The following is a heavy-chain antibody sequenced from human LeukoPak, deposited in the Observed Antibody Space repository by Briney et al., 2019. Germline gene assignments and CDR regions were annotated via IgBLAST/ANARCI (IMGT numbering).Heavy chain of an antibody. CDR2: IKSKSDGGTT. CDR3: TTDPFLPTDY. Sequence: SWVRQAPGKGLEWVGRIKSKSDGGTTDYAAPVKGRFTISRDDSKKTLFLQMNSLKTEDTGMYYCTTDPFLPTDYWGQGTLVTVSS. V-gene: IGHV3-15*01. J-gene: IGHJ4*02.